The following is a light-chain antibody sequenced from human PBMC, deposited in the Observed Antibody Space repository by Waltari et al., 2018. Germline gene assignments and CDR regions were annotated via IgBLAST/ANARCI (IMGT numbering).Light chain of an antibody. CDR2: VNSDGSY. Sequence: QLVVTQSPSASASLGASVKLTCTLSSGHSSNIVAWHQQHPEKGPRYLMKVNSDGSYSKGAEIPDRFSGSSSGAERYRTISSLQSEDEADYYCQTGGHGTWVFGGGTKLTVL. CDR3: QTGGHGTWV. CDR1: SGHSSNI. J-gene: IGLJ3*02. V-gene: IGLV4-69*01.